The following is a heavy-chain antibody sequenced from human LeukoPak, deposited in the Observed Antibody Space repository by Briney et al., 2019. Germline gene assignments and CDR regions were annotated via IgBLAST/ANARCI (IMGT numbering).Heavy chain of an antibody. CDR2: INHSGST. J-gene: IGHJ4*02. D-gene: IGHD5-24*01. CDR1: GGSFSGYY. CDR3: ARGRVEAY. V-gene: IGHV4-34*01. Sequence: SETLSVTCAVYGGSFSGYYWSWIRQPPGKGLEWIGEINHSGSTNYNPSLKSRVTISVDTSKNQFSLKLSSVTAADTAVYYCARGRVEAYWGQGTLVTVSS.